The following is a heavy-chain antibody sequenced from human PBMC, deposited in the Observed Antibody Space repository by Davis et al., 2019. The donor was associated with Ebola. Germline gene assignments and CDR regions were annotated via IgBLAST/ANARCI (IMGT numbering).Heavy chain of an antibody. CDR1: GGSISSYY. V-gene: IGHV4-34*01. D-gene: IGHD4-17*01. CDR2: INHSGST. CDR3: ARAILDYGDYEAYFQH. J-gene: IGHJ1*01. Sequence: PSETLSLTCTVSGGSISSYYWRWIRQPPGKGLEWIGEINHSGSTNYNPSLKSRVTISVDTSKNQFSLKLSSVTAADTAVYYCARAILDYGDYEAYFQHWGQGTLVTVSS.